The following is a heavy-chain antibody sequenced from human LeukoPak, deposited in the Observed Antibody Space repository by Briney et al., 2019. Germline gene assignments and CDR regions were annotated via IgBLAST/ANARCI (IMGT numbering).Heavy chain of an antibody. CDR1: GGSFSGYY. CDR3: ASRGNYDFWSGYFAN. Sequence: SETLSLTCAVYGGSFSGYYWSWTRQPPGKGLEWIGEINHSGSTNYNPSLKSRVTISVDTSKNQFSLKLSSVTAADTAVYYCASRGNYDFWSGYFANWGQGTLVTVSS. CDR2: INHSGST. D-gene: IGHD3-3*01. J-gene: IGHJ4*02. V-gene: IGHV4-34*01.